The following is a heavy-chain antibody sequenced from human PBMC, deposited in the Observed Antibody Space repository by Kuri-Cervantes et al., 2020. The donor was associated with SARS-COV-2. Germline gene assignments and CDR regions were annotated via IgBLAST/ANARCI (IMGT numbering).Heavy chain of an antibody. CDR3: ARDVVTGNRVGPTSDAFDI. CDR1: GYTFTGHY. V-gene: IGHV1-2*02. CDR2: INPNNVIT. D-gene: IGHD1-20*01. J-gene: IGHJ3*02. Sequence: ASVKVSCKTSGYTFTGHYMHWVRQAPGQGLEWMGWINPNNVITNYAQNFQGRVTMTRDTSISTAYMELSRLRSDDTAVYYCARDVVTGNRVGPTSDAFDIWGQGTMVTVSS.